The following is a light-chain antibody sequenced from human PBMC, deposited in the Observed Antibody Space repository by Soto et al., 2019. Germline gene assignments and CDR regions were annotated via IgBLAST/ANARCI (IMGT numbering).Light chain of an antibody. CDR1: GSNIGGNA. J-gene: IGLJ7*01. CDR3: AAWDDGLNGVV. V-gene: IGLV1-44*01. CDR2: INN. Sequence: VLTQPPSASGTPGQRVTLTCSGGGSNIGGNAVNWYQQLPGTAPKLLIYINNQRPSGVPDRFSGSKSGTSASLAISGLQSEDEAHYYCAAWDDGLNGVVFGGGTQLTVL.